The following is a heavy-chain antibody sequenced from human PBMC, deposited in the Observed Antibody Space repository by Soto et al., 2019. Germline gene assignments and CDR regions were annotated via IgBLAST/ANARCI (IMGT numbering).Heavy chain of an antibody. CDR3: AKDPNIVVVPAATGGMDV. V-gene: IGHV1-2*02. D-gene: IGHD2-2*01. CDR2: INPNSGGT. CDR1: GYTFTDYY. Sequence: QVQLVQSGAEVKKPGASVKVSCKASGYTFTDYYMHWVRQAPRQGLEWMGWINPNSGGTNYAQKFQGRVTMTRVTSISTAYMELSSLRSDDTALYYCAKDPNIVVVPAATGGMDVWGQGTTVTVSS. J-gene: IGHJ6*02.